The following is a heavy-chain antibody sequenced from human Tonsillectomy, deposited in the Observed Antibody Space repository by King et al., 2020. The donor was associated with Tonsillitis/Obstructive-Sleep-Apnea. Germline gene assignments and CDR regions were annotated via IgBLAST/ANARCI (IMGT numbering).Heavy chain of an antibody. Sequence: VQLQKWGAGLLKPSETLSLTCAVYGGSFSGYYWSWIRQPPGKGLEWIGEIIHSGGTNYNPSLKSRVTISVDTSKNQCSLQLSSVTAAGTAVYYCARGGMPDYYYIDGWGKGTTVTVSS. D-gene: IGHD2-2*01. CDR3: ARGGMPDYYYIDG. J-gene: IGHJ6*03. CDR1: GGSFSGYY. V-gene: IGHV4-34*01. CDR2: IIHSGGT.